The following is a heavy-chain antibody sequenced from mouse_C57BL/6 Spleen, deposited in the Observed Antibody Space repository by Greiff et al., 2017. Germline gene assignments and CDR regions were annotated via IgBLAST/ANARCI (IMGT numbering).Heavy chain of an antibody. Sequence: VQLQQSGAELARPGASVTMSCKASGYTFTSYTMHWVKQRPGQGLEWIGYINPSSGYTKYNQKFKDKATLTADKSSSTAYMQLSSLTSEDSAVYYCARYYGSSYGYFDVWGTGTTVTVSS. CDR3: ARYYGSSYGYFDV. J-gene: IGHJ1*03. V-gene: IGHV1-4*01. CDR1: GYTFTSYT. D-gene: IGHD1-1*01. CDR2: INPSSGYT.